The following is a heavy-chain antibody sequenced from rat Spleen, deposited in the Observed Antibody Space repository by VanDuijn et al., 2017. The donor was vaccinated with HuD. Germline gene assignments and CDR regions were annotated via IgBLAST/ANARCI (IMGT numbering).Heavy chain of an antibody. J-gene: IGHJ2*01. CDR1: GFTFSSYG. D-gene: IGHD1-2*01. CDR2: ISSSSGT. V-gene: IGHV5-62*01. Sequence: VQLVESGGGLVQPGKSLKLSCSASGFTFSSYGMHWIRQAPGKGLDWVAYISSSSGTVYADAVKGRFTISRDNAKNTLYLQLNSLKSEDTAIYYCARGAAFDYWGQGVMVTVSS. CDR3: ARGAAFDY.